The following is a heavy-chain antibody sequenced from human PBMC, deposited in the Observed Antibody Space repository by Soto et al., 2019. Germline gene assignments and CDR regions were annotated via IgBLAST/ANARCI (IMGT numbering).Heavy chain of an antibody. D-gene: IGHD1-1*01. V-gene: IGHV3-74*01. J-gene: IGHJ6*02. CDR2: INSDGSST. Sequence: GGSLRLSCAASGFTFSSYWMHWVRQAPGKGLVWVSRINSDGSSTSYADSVKGRFTISRDNAKNTLYLQMNSLRAEDTAVFYCARLHNVYYYYGMDVWGQGTTVTVSS. CDR3: ARLHNVYYYYGMDV. CDR1: GFTFSSYW.